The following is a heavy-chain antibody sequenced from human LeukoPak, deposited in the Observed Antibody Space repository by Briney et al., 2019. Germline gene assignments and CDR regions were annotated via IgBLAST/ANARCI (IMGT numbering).Heavy chain of an antibody. Sequence: SETLSLTCTVSGVYISSGGFYWRWIRQPAGKGLEWIGRIYTSGRTNYSPPLNSRVTVSVDTSRNQFSLRLSSVTAADTAVYYCARDGRGSASSWYFYSWGQGTLVTVSS. V-gene: IGHV4-61*02. J-gene: IGHJ4*02. CDR2: IYTSGRT. CDR1: GVYISSGGFY. D-gene: IGHD6-13*01. CDR3: ARDGRGSASSWYFYS.